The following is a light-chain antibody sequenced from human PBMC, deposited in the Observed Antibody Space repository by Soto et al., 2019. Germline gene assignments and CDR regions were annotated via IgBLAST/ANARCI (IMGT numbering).Light chain of an antibody. CDR3: QQYNNWPLT. J-gene: IGKJ4*01. V-gene: IGKV3-15*01. CDR2: GAS. CDR1: QSVSGS. Sequence: EIVMTQSPATLSVSPGERATLSCGASQSVSGSLAWYQQKPGQAPRPLIYGASTRATGIPARFSGSGSGTEFTLTISSLQSEDFAVYYCQQYNNWPLTFGGGTKVDIK.